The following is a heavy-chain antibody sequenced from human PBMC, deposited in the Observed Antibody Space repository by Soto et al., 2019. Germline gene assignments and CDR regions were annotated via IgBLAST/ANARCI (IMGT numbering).Heavy chain of an antibody. CDR3: AKDNYDFWSGYY. CDR1: GFTFSSYA. V-gene: IGHV3-23*01. CDR2: IRGSGGST. Sequence: EVQLLESGGGLVQPGGSLRLSCAASGFTFSSYAMSWVRQAPGKGLEWVSAIRGSGGSTYYADSVKGRFTISRDNSKNTLYLQMNSLRAEDTAVYYCAKDNYDFWSGYYWGQGTLVTVSS. J-gene: IGHJ4*02. D-gene: IGHD3-3*01.